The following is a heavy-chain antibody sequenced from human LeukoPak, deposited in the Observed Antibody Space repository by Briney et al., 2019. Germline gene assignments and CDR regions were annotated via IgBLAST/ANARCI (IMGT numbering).Heavy chain of an antibody. Sequence: PSETLSLTCTVSSGSISSTSYYWGWIRQPPGMGLEWIGSMYYSGSTYYNPSLKSRVTISVDTSKSQFSLKLSSVTAADTAVYYCARVLTTWGNWYFDLWGRGTLVTVSS. CDR3: ARVLTTWGNWYFDL. CDR2: MYYSGST. D-gene: IGHD7-27*01. J-gene: IGHJ2*01. CDR1: SGSISSTSYY. V-gene: IGHV4-39*07.